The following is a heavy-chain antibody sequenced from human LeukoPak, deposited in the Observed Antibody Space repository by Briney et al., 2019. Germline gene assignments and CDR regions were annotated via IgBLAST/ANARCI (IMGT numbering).Heavy chain of an antibody. J-gene: IGHJ4*02. Sequence: PSETLSLTCAVYGESFSGYYWTWIRQPLGKGLEWIGQINHSGSTNYNPSLKSRVTISVATSKNQFSLSLNSVTAADTAVYYCARRGSTGTTTVDYWGQGTLVTVSS. CDR3: ARRGSTGTTTVDY. D-gene: IGHD1-1*01. CDR1: GESFSGYY. CDR2: INHSGST. V-gene: IGHV4-34*01.